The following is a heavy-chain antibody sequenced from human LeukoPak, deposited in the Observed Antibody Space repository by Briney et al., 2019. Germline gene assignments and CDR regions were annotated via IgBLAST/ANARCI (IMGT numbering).Heavy chain of an antibody. D-gene: IGHD3-10*01. Sequence: PGGSLRLSCAASGFTFSSYSMNWVRQAPGKGLEWVSSISSSSSYIYYADSVKGRFTISRDNAKNSLYLQMNSLRAEDTAVYYCARWFGVPVGYYYYYYMDVWGKGTTVTVSS. J-gene: IGHJ6*03. CDR3: ARWFGVPVGYYYYYYMDV. V-gene: IGHV3-21*01. CDR2: ISSSSSYI. CDR1: GFTFSSYS.